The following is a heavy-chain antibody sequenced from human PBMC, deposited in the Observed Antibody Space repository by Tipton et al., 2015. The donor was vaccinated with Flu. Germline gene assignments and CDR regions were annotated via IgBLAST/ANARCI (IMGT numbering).Heavy chain of an antibody. CDR1: GFAFSSYW. D-gene: IGHD1-26*01. V-gene: IGHV3-30*02. CDR3: AKSGGFDS. Sequence: SLRLSCAASGFAFSSYWLLWVRQAPGKGLEWVAHIRSDETTEYADSVKGRFTISRDNSKDMLYLQMNSLRAEDTAVFYCAKSGGFDSWNQGALVIVSS. CDR2: IRSDETTE. J-gene: IGHJ4*02.